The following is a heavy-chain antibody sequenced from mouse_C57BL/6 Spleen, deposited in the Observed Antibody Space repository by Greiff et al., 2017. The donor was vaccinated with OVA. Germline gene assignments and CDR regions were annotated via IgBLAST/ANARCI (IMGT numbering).Heavy chain of an antibody. CDR3: ARGHYYGSSYYFDY. CDR1: GFTFSDYY. D-gene: IGHD1-1*01. V-gene: IGHV5-16*01. J-gene: IGHJ2*01. CDR2: INYDGSST. Sequence: EVQLQESEGGLVQPGSSMKLSCTASGFTFSDYYMAWVRQVPEKGLEWVANINYDGSSTYYLDSLKSRFIISRDNAKNILYLQMSSLKSEDTATYYCARGHYYGSSYYFDYWGQGTTLTVSS.